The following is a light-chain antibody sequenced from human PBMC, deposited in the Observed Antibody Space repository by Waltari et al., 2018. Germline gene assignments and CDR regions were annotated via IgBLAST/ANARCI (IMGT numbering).Light chain of an antibody. CDR3: QQYDNYWT. J-gene: IGKJ1*01. CDR1: QSITKW. V-gene: IGKV1-5*03. CDR2: KAS. Sequence: HMAQSPSTLCPALRDRVSISFRDSQSITKWLAWYPQKPGKAPNLLIYKASNLESGVPSRFSGSGSGTEFTLTISSLQPDDFATYYCQQYDNYWTFGQGTKVEIK.